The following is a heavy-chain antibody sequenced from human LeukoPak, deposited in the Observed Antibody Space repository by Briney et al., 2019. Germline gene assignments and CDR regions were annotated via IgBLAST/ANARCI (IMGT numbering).Heavy chain of an antibody. CDR1: GFTFSSYW. Sequence: PGGSLRLSCAASGFTFSSYWMHWVRQAPGKGLVWVSRINSDGSSTSYADSVKGRFTISGDNAKNTLYLQMNSLRAEDTAVHYCARGEPHYYDSSGYNYWGQGTLVTVSS. V-gene: IGHV3-74*01. J-gene: IGHJ4*02. CDR3: ARGEPHYYDSSGYNY. CDR2: INSDGSST. D-gene: IGHD3-22*01.